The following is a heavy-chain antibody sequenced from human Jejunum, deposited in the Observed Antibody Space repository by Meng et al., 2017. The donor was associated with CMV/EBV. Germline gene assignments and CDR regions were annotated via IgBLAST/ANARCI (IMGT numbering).Heavy chain of an antibody. CDR3: ARHYRLLGIGMDV. CDR1: GFTFSDYY. Sequence: SGFTFSDYYMSWIRQAPGKGLKWVSYISSSGSTIYYAASVKGRFTTSRDNAKNSLYLQMNSLRAEDTTVYYCARHYRLLGIGMDVWGQGTTVTVSS. V-gene: IGHV3-11*04. J-gene: IGHJ6*02. D-gene: IGHD7-27*01. CDR2: ISSSGSTI.